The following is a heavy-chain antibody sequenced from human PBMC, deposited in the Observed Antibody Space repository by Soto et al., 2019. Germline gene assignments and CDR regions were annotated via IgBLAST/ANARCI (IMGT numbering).Heavy chain of an antibody. J-gene: IGHJ4*02. CDR1: GFPFSRHA. Sequence: GSLRLARAASGFPFSRHAMSWVRQAPGKGLEWVSAISGSGGSTYYADSVKGRFTISRDNSKNTLYLQMNSLRAEDTAVYYCAKDLRSFRPNYFDYWGQGTLVTVSS. CDR3: AKDLRSFRPNYFDY. CDR2: ISGSGGST. V-gene: IGHV3-23*01.